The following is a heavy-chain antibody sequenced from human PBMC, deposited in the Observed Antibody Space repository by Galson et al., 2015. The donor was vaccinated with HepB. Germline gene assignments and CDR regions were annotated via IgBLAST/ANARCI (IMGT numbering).Heavy chain of an antibody. J-gene: IGHJ5*02. V-gene: IGHV1-18*01. CDR3: ARGAVVVAVGATENNWFDP. D-gene: IGHD2-15*01. CDR1: GYTFSSYS. Sequence: SCKAPGYTFSSYSITWVRQAPGQGLEWVGWISPHNRYTNYAQNFQGRVTMTTDTSTNTAYMELRSLRSDDTAIYYCARGAVVVAVGATENNWFDPWGRGTLVTVSS. CDR2: ISPHNRYT.